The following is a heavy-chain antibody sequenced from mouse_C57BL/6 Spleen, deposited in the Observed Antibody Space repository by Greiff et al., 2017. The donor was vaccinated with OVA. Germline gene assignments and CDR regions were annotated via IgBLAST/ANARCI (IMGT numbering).Heavy chain of an antibody. CDR1: GYSITSGYY. J-gene: IGHJ2*01. D-gene: IGHD3-3*01. CDR3: ARDRGRGIDY. Sequence: EVKLQESGPGLVKPSQSLSLTCSVTGYSITSGYYWNWIRQFPGNKLEWMGYISYDGSNNYNPSLKNRISITRDTSKNQFFLKLNSVTTEDTATYYCARDRGRGIDYWGQGTTLTVSS. CDR2: ISYDGSN. V-gene: IGHV3-6*01.